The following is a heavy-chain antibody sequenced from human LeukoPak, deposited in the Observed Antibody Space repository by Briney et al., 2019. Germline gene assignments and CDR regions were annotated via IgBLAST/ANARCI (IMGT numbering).Heavy chain of an antibody. D-gene: IGHD3-9*01. CDR1: GFNFRAYW. J-gene: IGHJ4*02. CDR2: IRSKTDGGSI. CDR3: TTDWVLRSFADY. V-gene: IGHV3-15*01. Sequence: GGSLRLSCTTSGFNFRAYWMAWVRQAPGKGLEWVGRIRSKTDGGSIHYAAPVKGRFTISRDDSKDTLYLQMDSLTTEDTAVYYCTTDWVLRSFADYWGQGTLVTVSS.